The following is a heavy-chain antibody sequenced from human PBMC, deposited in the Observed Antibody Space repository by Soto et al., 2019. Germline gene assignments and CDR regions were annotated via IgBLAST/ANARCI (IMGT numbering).Heavy chain of an antibody. V-gene: IGHV3-33*01. J-gene: IGHJ4*02. CDR2: IWYDGSNK. CDR3: ARDMETTVTTIGY. CDR1: GFTFSSYG. D-gene: IGHD4-17*01. Sequence: PGGSLRLSCAASGFTFSSYGMHWVRQAPGKGLEWVAVIWYDGSNKYYADSVKGRFTISRDNSKNTLYLQMNSLRAEDTAVYYCARDMETTVTTIGYWGQGTLVTVSS.